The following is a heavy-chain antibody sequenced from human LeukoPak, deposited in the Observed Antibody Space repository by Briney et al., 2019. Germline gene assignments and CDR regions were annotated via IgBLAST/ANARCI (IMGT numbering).Heavy chain of an antibody. CDR1: GGSISSYY. D-gene: IGHD6-19*01. V-gene: IGHV4-4*07. CDR2: IHTSGST. Sequence: SETLSLTCTVSGGSISSYYWTWIRQPAGKGLEWIGRIHTSGSTNHNPSLKSRVTMSVDTSNNQFSLKLSSVTAADTAVYYCARDPGGSGRRAFDYWGQGTLVTVSS. J-gene: IGHJ4*02. CDR3: ARDPGGSGRRAFDY.